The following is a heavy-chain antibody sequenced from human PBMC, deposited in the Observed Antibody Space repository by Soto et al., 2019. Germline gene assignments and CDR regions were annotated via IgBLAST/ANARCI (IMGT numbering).Heavy chain of an antibody. V-gene: IGHV3-23*01. CDR1: VFTFSSYA. J-gene: IGHJ5*02. Sequence: WWSLRLSCSASVFTFSSYAMSWGRQAPGKGLEWVSAISGSGGSTYYADSVKGRFTISRDNSKNTLYLQMNSLRAEDTAVYYCAKSPRGDNTLPWGQGTLVTVSS. CDR2: ISGSGGST. D-gene: IGHD2-21*02. CDR3: AKSPRGDNTLP.